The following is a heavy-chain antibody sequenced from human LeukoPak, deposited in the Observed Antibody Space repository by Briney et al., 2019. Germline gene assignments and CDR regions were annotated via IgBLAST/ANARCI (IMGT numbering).Heavy chain of an antibody. CDR2: INHSGST. CDR1: GGSFSVYY. J-gene: IGHJ4*02. CDR3: ARGSGYCTNGVCWTFDY. D-gene: IGHD2-8*01. V-gene: IGHV4-34*01. Sequence: PSETLSLTCAVYGGSFSVYYWSWIRQPPGKGLEWIGEINHSGSTNYNPSLKSRVTISVDTSKNQFSLKLSSVTAADTAVYYCARGSGYCTNGVCWTFDYWGQGTLVTVSS.